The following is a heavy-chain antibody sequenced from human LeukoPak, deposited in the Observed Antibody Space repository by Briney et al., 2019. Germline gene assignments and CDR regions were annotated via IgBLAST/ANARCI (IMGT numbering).Heavy chain of an antibody. Sequence: SVTVSCKASGGTFSSYAISGVRQAPGQGREWMGRIIPIFGTANYAQKFQGRVTITADESTSTAYMELSSLRSEDTAVYYCASSIRRSGYYYDIDPWGQGTLVTVSS. CDR2: IIPIFGTA. CDR1: GGTFSSYA. CDR3: ASSIRRSGYYYDIDP. V-gene: IGHV1-69*13. D-gene: IGHD3-22*01. J-gene: IGHJ5*02.